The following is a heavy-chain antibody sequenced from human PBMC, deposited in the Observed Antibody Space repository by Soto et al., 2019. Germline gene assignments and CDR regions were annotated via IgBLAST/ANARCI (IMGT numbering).Heavy chain of an antibody. CDR1: GASIITEGYT. D-gene: IGHD6-19*01. CDR3: ARHYSSGSRNWFDP. CDR2: IYYSGST. Sequence: SETLSLTCAVSGASIITEGYTWIWIRQPPGKGLEWIGSIYYSGSTYYNPSLRSRVTISVDTSKNQFSLKLSSVTAADTAVFYCARHYSSGSRNWFDPWGQGTLVTVSS. J-gene: IGHJ5*02. V-gene: IGHV4-39*01.